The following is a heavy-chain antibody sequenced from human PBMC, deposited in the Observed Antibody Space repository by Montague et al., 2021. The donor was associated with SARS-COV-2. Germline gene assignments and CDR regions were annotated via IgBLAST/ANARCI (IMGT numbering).Heavy chain of an antibody. V-gene: IGHV4-39*01. D-gene: IGHD5-24*01. J-gene: IGHJ2*01. CDR1: GDSISSSNYY. CDR2: IYYRGST. CDR3: ARHGDMASIVGWWVFDL. Sequence: SETLSLTCTVSGDSISSSNYYWSWIRQPPGKGLEWIGSIYYRGSTYYNPSLKSRVTISVDTSMNQFSLKLSSVTAADTAVYYCARHGDMASIVGWWVFDLWGRGTLVTVSS.